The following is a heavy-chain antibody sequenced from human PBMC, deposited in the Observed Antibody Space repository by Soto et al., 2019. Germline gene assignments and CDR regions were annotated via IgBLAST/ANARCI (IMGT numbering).Heavy chain of an antibody. CDR3: AKAWATPPGY. Sequence: EVQLLESGGGLVQPGGSLRLSCTASGFTFSNYDMVWVRQAPGKGLEWVSGISSSGGRTYDADSVKGRFTISRDNSKNTLYLQMNSLRVEDTAVYYCAKAWATPPGYWGQGTLVTVSS. CDR2: ISSSGGRT. J-gene: IGHJ4*02. CDR1: GFTFSNYD. D-gene: IGHD2-15*01. V-gene: IGHV3-23*01.